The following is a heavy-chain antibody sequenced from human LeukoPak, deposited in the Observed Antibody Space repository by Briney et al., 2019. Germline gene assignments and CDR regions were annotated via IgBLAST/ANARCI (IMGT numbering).Heavy chain of an antibody. V-gene: IGHV1-18*01. CDR2: ISAYNGHT. CDR3: ARGGRWELPRPYGFYI. Sequence: ASVKVSCKASGYSFTSYGISWVRQAPGQGLEWMGWISAYNGHTNYAQKLQGRVTMTTDTSTSTAYMELRSLRSDDTAMYYCARGGRWELPRPYGFYIWGQGKMVNVSS. CDR1: GYSFTSYG. D-gene: IGHD1-26*01. J-gene: IGHJ3*02.